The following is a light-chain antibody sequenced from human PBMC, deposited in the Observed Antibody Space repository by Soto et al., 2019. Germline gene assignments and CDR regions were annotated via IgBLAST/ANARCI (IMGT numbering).Light chain of an antibody. CDR2: DAS. CDR1: QDINNY. V-gene: IGKV1-33*01. J-gene: IGKJ2*01. CDR3: HQYDDVPHT. Sequence: DIQLTQSPSSLSAAVGDKVTITCQASQDINNYLNWYQQKPGKAPKLLIYDASNLETGVPSRFTGSGSGTDFTFTISSLQPGDIATYYCHQYDDVPHTFGQGTKLEI.